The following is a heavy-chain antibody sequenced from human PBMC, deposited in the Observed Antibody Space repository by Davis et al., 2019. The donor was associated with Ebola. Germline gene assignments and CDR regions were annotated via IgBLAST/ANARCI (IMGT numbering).Heavy chain of an antibody. CDR1: GVSINSVDYY. CDR2: IYDSGIT. V-gene: IGHV4-31*03. Sequence: SETLSLTCTVSGVSINSVDYYWSWILEYPGKGLEWICYIYDSGITHYNPSLQSRLTISVDTSKSHFPLKLSSVTAADTAVYYCATVIRGWSSAYWGQGILVTVSS. J-gene: IGHJ4*02. D-gene: IGHD6-19*01. CDR3: ATVIRGWSSAY.